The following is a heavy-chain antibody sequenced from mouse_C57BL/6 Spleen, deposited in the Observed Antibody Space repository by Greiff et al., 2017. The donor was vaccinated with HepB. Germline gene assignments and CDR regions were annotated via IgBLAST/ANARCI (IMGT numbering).Heavy chain of an antibody. V-gene: IGHV5-17*01. CDR2: ISSGSSTI. CDR3: ARTSIGDGYAYYYAMDY. CDR1: GFTFSDYG. Sequence: EVKLVESGGGLVKPGGSLKLSCAASGFTFSDYGMHWVRQAPEKGLEWVAYISSGSSTIYYADTVKGRFTISRDNAKNTLFLQMTSLRSEDTAMYYCARTSIGDGYAYYYAMDYWGQGTSVTVSS. D-gene: IGHD2-3*01. J-gene: IGHJ4*01.